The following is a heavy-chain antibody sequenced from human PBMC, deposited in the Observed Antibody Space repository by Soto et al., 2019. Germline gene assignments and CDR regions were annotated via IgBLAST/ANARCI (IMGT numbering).Heavy chain of an antibody. CDR3: ARGYSSSWYGYWFDP. V-gene: IGHV4-4*02. CDR1: SGSISSSNW. CDR2: IYHSGST. Sequence: QVQLQESGPGLVKPSGTLSLTCAVSSGSISSSNWWSWVRQPPGKGLEWIGEIYHSGSTNYNQSLKSRVTISVAKSKNQFSLKLSSVTAADTAVYYCARGYSSSWYGYWFDPWGQGTLVTVSS. J-gene: IGHJ5*02. D-gene: IGHD6-13*01.